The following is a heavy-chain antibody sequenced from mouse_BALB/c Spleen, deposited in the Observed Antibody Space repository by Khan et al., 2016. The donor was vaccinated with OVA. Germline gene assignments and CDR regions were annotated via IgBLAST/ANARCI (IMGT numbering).Heavy chain of an antibody. CDR3: AYGGSCYFDV. J-gene: IGHJ1*01. D-gene: IGHD1-1*02. CDR1: GYTFTNYG. Sequence: QIQLVQSGPELKKPGETVKISCKASGYTFTNYGMNWVKQAPGKGLKWMGWINTYTGEPTYADDFKGRFAFSLETSASTAYLQINNLKNEDTATYFCAYGGSCYFDVWGEGTTVTVSS. CDR2: INTYTGEP. V-gene: IGHV9-3-1*01.